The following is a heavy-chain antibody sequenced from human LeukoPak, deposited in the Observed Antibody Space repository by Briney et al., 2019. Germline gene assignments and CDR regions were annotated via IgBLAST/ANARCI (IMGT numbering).Heavy chain of an antibody. Sequence: PSETLSLTCGVYGGSFSGYYWSWIRQPPGKGLEWIGEINHSGSTNYNPSLKSRVTISVDTSKNQFSLKLSSVTAADTAVYYCARGGRSGYYIDYWGQGTLVTVSS. V-gene: IGHV4-34*01. D-gene: IGHD3-3*01. CDR3: ARGGRSGYYIDY. CDR1: GGSFSGYY. CDR2: INHSGST. J-gene: IGHJ4*02.